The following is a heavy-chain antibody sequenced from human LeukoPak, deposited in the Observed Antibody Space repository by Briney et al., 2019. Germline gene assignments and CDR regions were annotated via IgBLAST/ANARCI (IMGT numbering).Heavy chain of an antibody. D-gene: IGHD3-22*01. CDR1: GDSISCRSYY. J-gene: IGHJ3*02. CDR3: ATTRYYNDSRGYYLDAFHI. V-gene: IGHV4-39*01. CDR2: IDYSGST. Sequence: SETLSLTCTVSGDSISCRSYYWGWIRQPPGKGLEWIGNIDYSGSTYYNPSLKSRVTIAVDTSKNQFSLKLSSVTAADTAVYYCATTRYYNDSRGYYLDAFHIWGQGTMVTVSS.